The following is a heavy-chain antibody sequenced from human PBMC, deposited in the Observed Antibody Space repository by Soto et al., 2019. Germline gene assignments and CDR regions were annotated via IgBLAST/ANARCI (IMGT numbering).Heavy chain of an antibody. Sequence: SETLSLTCTVSGGSISSYYWSWIRQSAGKGLEWIGRIYNGGNTQYNPSLKSRVTMSADTSKNQFSLRLNSVTAADTAVYYCARHGSDSYGLDVWGQGNTVTVSS. CDR1: GGSISSYY. CDR2: IYNGGNT. CDR3: ARHGSDSYGLDV. J-gene: IGHJ6*02. V-gene: IGHV4-4*07. D-gene: IGHD3-10*01.